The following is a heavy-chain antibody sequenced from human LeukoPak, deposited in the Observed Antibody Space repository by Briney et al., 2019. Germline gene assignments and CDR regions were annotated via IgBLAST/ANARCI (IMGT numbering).Heavy chain of an antibody. D-gene: IGHD3-10*01. CDR3: ARGASGIGGIRFDL. CDR2: INTGGFTI. J-gene: IGHJ5*02. Sequence: GGSLRLSCAASGFTFSSYEMNWVRQAPGKGRGWVSYINTGGFTIYYADSVKGRFTISRDNAKNSLYLQMNSLRAEDTAVYYCARGASGIGGIRFDLWGQGTLVTVSS. V-gene: IGHV3-48*03. CDR1: GFTFSSYE.